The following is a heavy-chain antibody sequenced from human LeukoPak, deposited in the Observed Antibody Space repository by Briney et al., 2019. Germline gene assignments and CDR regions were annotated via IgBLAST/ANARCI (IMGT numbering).Heavy chain of an antibody. D-gene: IGHD5-12*01. V-gene: IGHV4-39*07. CDR3: ARRARTGGYSGYGSWFDP. Sequence: SETLSLTCTVSGGSISTSSYSWGWIRQPPGKGLEWVGEINHSGSTNYNPSLKSRVTISVDTSNNQSSLKLSSVTAADTAVYYCARRARTGGYSGYGSWFDPWGQGTLVTVSS. J-gene: IGHJ5*02. CDR2: INHSGST. CDR1: GGSISTSSYS.